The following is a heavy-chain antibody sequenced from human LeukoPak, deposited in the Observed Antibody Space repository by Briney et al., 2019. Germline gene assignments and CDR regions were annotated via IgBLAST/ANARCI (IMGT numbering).Heavy chain of an antibody. CDR1: DGSLSGFF. CDR2: ILHRGSS. D-gene: IGHD2/OR15-2a*01. Sequence: PSETLSLTCGVSDGSLSGFFWTWIRQPPGKGLEWIGEILHRGSSYYNPSLKSRVSLSVDTSRNQVSLNLTSVTAADTAVYYCASGVKEVGRFYFYMDVWGHGTAVIVSS. V-gene: IGHV4-34*12. J-gene: IGHJ6*03. CDR3: ASGVKEVGRFYFYMDV.